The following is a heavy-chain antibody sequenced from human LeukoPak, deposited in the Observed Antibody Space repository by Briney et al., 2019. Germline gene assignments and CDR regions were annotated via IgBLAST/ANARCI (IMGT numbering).Heavy chain of an antibody. CDR1: GXTFSSFA. J-gene: IGHJ4*02. CDR3: AKRTSGSSWYSSDY. Sequence: GGSLRLSCAASGXTFSSFALNWVRQAPGKGLESVSTMSGDATSTYYADSVKGRFTISRDNSKNTLYLQMNSLRAEDTAVYYCAKRTSGSSWYSSDYWGQGTLVTVSS. V-gene: IGHV3-23*01. CDR2: MSGDATST. D-gene: IGHD6-13*01.